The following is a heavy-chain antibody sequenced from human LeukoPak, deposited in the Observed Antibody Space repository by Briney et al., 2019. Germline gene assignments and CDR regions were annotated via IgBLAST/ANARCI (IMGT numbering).Heavy chain of an antibody. V-gene: IGHV3-48*01. Sequence: PGGSLRLSCAASGFTFSSYSMNWVRQAPGKGLEWVSYISSSSSTIYYADSVKGRFTISRDNAKNSLYLQMNSLRAEDTAVYYCRSLWFGARYYFDYWGQGTLVTVSS. CDR1: GFTFSSYS. J-gene: IGHJ4*02. CDR2: ISSSSSTI. CDR3: RSLWFGARYYFDY. D-gene: IGHD3-10*01.